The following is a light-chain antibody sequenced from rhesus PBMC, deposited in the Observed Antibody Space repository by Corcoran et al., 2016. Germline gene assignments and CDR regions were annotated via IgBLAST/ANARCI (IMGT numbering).Light chain of an antibody. CDR3: QQHNSYPPT. V-gene: IGKV1S16*01. J-gene: IGKJ1*01. Sequence: DIQMTQSPSSLSASVGDTVTIICRASQGISNYLAWYQQKPGKAPKPLIYYPSSLESGVPSRFSGSGSGTDFTLTISSLRPDDFATYYYQQHNSYPPTFGRGTKVEIK. CDR1: QGISNY. CDR2: YPS.